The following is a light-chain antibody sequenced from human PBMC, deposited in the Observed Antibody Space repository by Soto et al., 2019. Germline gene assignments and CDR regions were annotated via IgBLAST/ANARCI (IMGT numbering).Light chain of an antibody. Sequence: EIVLTQSPGTLSLSPGERASLSCRASQSVNSTYLAWYQQKPGQAPRLLIYATSTRATGIPDRFSVSGSGTDFNLTISRLEPEDFAVYYCQHYGSSLWTFGQGTKVEIK. CDR1: QSVNSTY. CDR2: ATS. CDR3: QHYGSSLWT. V-gene: IGKV3-20*01. J-gene: IGKJ1*01.